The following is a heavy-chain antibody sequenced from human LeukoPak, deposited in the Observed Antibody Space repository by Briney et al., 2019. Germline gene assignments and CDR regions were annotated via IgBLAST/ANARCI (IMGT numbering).Heavy chain of an antibody. J-gene: IGHJ4*02. D-gene: IGHD7-27*01. Sequence: GGSLRLSCAASGFTFSDYYMNWIRQAPGKGLEWVSYISSSGSTTYYADSVKGRFTVSRDNSKNTLFLQMNSLRAEDTAVYYCAKDGGLWVSAHWGDSWGRGTLVTVSS. CDR3: AKDGGLWVSAHWGDS. CDR1: GFTFSDYY. V-gene: IGHV3-11*01. CDR2: ISSSGSTT.